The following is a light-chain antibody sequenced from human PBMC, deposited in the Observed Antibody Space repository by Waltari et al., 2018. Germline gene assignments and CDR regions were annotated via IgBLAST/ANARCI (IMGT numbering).Light chain of an antibody. J-gene: IGLJ3*02. CDR2: DTN. CDR1: TGTVTSGHF. CDR3: LLFYSGPRV. Sequence: QAVVTQEPSLTVSPGGTVTLTCGSSTGTVTSGHFPYWFQQKPGQAPTTLIYDTNNKESLTPARFSGSLIGGKAALTLSGAQPEDEAEYYCLLFYSGPRVFGGGTKLTVL. V-gene: IGLV7-46*01.